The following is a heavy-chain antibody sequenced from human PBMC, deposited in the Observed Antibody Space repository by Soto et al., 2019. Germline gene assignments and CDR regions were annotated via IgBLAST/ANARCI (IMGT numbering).Heavy chain of an antibody. V-gene: IGHV1-46*01. CDR1: GYTFTCYS. D-gene: IGHD6-25*01. CDR3: VLLDGSRYWYFDL. Sequence: VNVSCKASGYTFTCYSMHWVQHATGQGLEWMGIINPSGGSTSYAQKFQGRVTMTRDTSTSTVYMELSSLRSEDTAGYYCVLLDGSRYWYFDLWVRGNLVTVTS. CDR2: INPSGGST. J-gene: IGHJ2*01.